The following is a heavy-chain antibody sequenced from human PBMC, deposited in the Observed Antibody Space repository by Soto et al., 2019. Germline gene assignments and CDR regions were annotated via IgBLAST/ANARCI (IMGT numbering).Heavy chain of an antibody. J-gene: IGHJ4*02. D-gene: IGHD3-16*01. CDR2: ISAYSGKT. CDR1: GYTFTTYG. Sequence: QVQLVQSGGEVKKPGASVKVSCKTSGYTFTTYGISWVRQAPGQGLEWVGWISAYSGKTHYAQKFQGKVTMTTDTSTNTAYLELRSLRSDDTAVYYCARVPYLADHQYWGQGTLVTVSS. V-gene: IGHV1-18*01. CDR3: ARVPYLADHQY.